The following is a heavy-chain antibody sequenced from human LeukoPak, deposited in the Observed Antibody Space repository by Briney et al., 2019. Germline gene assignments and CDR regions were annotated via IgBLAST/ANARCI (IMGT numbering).Heavy chain of an antibody. V-gene: IGHV3-30*18. CDR2: ISYDGSNK. J-gene: IGHJ6*02. CDR3: AKVGVAAAGPSDYYYYGMDV. Sequence: PGRSLRLSCAASGFTFSSYGMHWVRQAPGKGLEWVAVISYDGSNKYYADSVKGRFTISSDNSKNTLYLQMNSLRAEDTAVYYCAKVGVAAAGPSDYYYYGMDVWGQGTTVTVSS. D-gene: IGHD6-13*01. CDR1: GFTFSSYG.